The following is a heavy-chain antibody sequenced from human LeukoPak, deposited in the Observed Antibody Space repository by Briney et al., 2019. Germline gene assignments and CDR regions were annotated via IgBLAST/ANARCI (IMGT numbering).Heavy chain of an antibody. CDR1: GFAVFSNY. CDR2: IYSDGTT. J-gene: IGHJ6*03. V-gene: IGHV3-53*01. CDR3: ARERSYYYYYMDV. Sequence: GGSLRLSCAASGFAVFSNYMSWVRQAPGKGLEWVSVIYSDGTTYYADSVQGRFTISRDNSKNTVYLQMKSLRAEDTAVYFCARERSYYYYYMDVWGKGTTVTVSS. D-gene: IGHD3-10*01.